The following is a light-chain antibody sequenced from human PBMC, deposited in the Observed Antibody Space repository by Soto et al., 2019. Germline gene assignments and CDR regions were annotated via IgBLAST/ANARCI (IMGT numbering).Light chain of an antibody. V-gene: IGKV1-5*01. Sequence: DIQMTQSPSTLSGSVGDRVTITCRASQTISSWLAWYQQKPGKAPKLLIYDASSLESGVPSRFSGSGSGTEFTLTISSLQPDDFATYYCQQYNSYSGMFGQGTKVDIK. CDR2: DAS. CDR3: QQYNSYSGM. CDR1: QTISSW. J-gene: IGKJ1*01.